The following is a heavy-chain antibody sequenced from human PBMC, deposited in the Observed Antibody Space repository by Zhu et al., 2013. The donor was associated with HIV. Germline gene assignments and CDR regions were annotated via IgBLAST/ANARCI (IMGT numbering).Heavy chain of an antibody. J-gene: IGHJ6*03. CDR3: ASSIAAGGVGWDYHYMDV. Sequence: QVQLVQSGADVXKPGASLKVSCKASGYTFNRLLFTLGCDRAPGQGLEWMGWINPNNGATKYAPNFQGRVTMTRDTSISTAYMDLIRLTSDDTAVYYCASSIAAGGVGWDYHYMDVWGKGATVTVSS. D-gene: IGHD6-13*01. CDR1: GYTFNRLL. CDR2: INPNNGAT. V-gene: IGHV1-2*02.